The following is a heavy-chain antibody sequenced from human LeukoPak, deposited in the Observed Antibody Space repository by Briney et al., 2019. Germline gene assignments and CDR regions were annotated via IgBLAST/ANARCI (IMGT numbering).Heavy chain of an antibody. V-gene: IGHV1-46*02. Sequence: ASGTVACTASGYTINNIHWVREAPGQGVEWMGIINPSGGTSYAQKFQGRVTMTRDTSTGTVYMELRSLTSEDTAVYYCARDGDYCVDPWGQGTLVTVSS. CDR1: GYTINN. CDR3: ARDGDYCVDP. D-gene: IGHD2/OR15-2a*01. J-gene: IGHJ5*02. CDR2: INPSGGT.